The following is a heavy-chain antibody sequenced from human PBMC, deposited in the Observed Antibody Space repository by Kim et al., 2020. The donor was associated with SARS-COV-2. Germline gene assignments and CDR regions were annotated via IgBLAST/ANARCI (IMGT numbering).Heavy chain of an antibody. D-gene: IGHD1-26*01. CDR2: ISLYNGNT. J-gene: IGHJ6*02. CDR1: GYTFTSYG. V-gene: IGHV1-18*01. CDR3: ARDGGRWETYHGDGMDV. Sequence: ASVKVSCKASGYTFTSYGISWVRQAPGQGLAWMGWISLYNGNTKYAQSLQGRVIMTTDTFARTAYMEVTRLRADEKAVYYCARDGGRWETYHGDGMDVWGQGTTVTVSS.